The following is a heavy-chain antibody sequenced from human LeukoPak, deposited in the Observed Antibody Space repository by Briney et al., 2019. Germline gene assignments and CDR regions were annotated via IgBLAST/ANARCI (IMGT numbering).Heavy chain of an antibody. CDR3: ARGAFGTDAFDI. D-gene: IGHD3-10*01. Sequence: PSETLSLTCTVSGYSISSGYYWSWIRQPPGRGLEWIGSIYHSGSTYYNPSLKSRVTISVDTSKNQFSLKLSSVTAADTAVYYCARGAFGTDAFDIWGQGTMVTVSS. V-gene: IGHV4-38-2*02. CDR1: GYSISSGYY. CDR2: IYHSGST. J-gene: IGHJ3*02.